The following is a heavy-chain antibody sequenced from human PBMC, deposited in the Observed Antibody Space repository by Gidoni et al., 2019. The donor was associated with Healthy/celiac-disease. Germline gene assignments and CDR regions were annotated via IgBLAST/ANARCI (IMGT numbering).Heavy chain of an antibody. CDR1: GYTFTSYA. CDR2: INAGNGNT. V-gene: IGHV1-3*01. D-gene: IGHD1-26*01. CDR3: AGPTSGSYWAFAFDI. Sequence: QVQLVQSGAEVKKPGASVQVSCKPSGYTFTSYAMHWVRQAPGQRIEWMGWINAGNGNTKYSQKFQGRVTITRDTSASTAYMELSSLRSEDTAVYYCAGPTSGSYWAFAFDIWGQGTMVTVSS. J-gene: IGHJ3*02.